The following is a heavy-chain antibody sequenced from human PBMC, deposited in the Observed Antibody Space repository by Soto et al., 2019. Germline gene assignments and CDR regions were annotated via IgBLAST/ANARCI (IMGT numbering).Heavy chain of an antibody. V-gene: IGHV3-21*06. CDR3: ATIGDRDGLDI. Sequence: EVQLVESGGGLVKPEESLRLSCAASEFSFSSYNMKWVRQAPGKGLEWVSSISTSGSYIFYAGSVKGRFTIFRDDAKNSLHLQMNSLRVEDTAEYYCATIGDRDGLDIWGQGTTVIVSS. CDR1: EFSFSSYN. D-gene: IGHD4-17*01. J-gene: IGHJ3*02. CDR2: ISTSGSYI.